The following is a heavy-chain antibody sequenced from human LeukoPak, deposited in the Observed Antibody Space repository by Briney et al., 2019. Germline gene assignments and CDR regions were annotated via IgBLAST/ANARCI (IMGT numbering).Heavy chain of an antibody. Sequence: ASVNVSCKASGGTFSSNAISWVRQAAGQGLERMGWISADNGNANYAQKFQGRVTMTTDTSTNTAYMELRRLKSDDTAMYYCARAAFCSSITCYFDPWGQGTLVTVSS. V-gene: IGHV1-18*01. CDR1: GGTFSSNA. CDR3: ARAAFCSSITCYFDP. J-gene: IGHJ5*02. D-gene: IGHD2-2*01. CDR2: ISADNGNA.